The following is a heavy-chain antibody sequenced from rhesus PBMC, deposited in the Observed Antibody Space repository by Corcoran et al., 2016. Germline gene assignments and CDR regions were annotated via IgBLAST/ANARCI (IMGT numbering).Heavy chain of an antibody. CDR1: GFTLTSYW. Sequence: EVQLVESGGGLAKPGGSLRLSCAASGFTLTSYWMNWVRQIPGKGLEWISGVRRCGGTTYYADAVKGRFNISRDNSKNMFSLQMNSLRADDTAVYYCAKGLGDSWGQGVVVTVSS. CDR2: VRRCGGTT. J-gene: IGHJ6*01. CDR3: AKGLGDS. V-gene: IGHV3S42*01.